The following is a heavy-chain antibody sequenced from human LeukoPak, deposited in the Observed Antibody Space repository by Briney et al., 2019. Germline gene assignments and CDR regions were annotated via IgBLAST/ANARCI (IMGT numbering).Heavy chain of an antibody. CDR1: GFTYSSYS. V-gene: IGHV3-48*04. D-gene: IGHD3-10*01. CDR2: ISSSSSTI. Sequence: PGGSLRLSCAASGFTYSSYSMNWVRQAPGKGLEWVSYISSSSSTIYYADSVKGRFTISRDNAKNSLYLQMNSLRAEDTAVYYCARYGGYFDYWGQGTLVTASS. CDR3: ARYGGYFDY. J-gene: IGHJ4*02.